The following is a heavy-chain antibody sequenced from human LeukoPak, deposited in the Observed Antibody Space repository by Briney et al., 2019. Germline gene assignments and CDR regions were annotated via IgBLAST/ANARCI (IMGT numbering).Heavy chain of an antibody. CDR3: ARDNPPDY. V-gene: IGHV3-7*03. Sequence: GGSLRLSCVASGFTFSSSWMSWVRQAPGKGLEWVANIKQDGSEKSYVESVRGRFTISRDNARNSLYLQLNSLRAEDTALYYCARDNPPDYWGQGTLVTVSS. J-gene: IGHJ4*02. CDR2: IKQDGSEK. CDR1: GFTFSSSW.